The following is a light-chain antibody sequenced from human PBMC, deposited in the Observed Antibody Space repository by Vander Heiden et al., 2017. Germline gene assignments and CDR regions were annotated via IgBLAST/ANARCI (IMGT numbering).Light chain of an antibody. CDR2: AAS. J-gene: IGKJ3*01. Sequence: DIQMTQSPSSLSASVGDRVTIPCRASQSISSYLNWYQQKPGKAPKLLIYAASSLQSGVPSRFSDSGSGTDFTLTISSLQPEDFATYYCQQSYSTPFTFGPGTKVDIK. CDR3: QQSYSTPFT. V-gene: IGKV1-39*01. CDR1: QSISSY.